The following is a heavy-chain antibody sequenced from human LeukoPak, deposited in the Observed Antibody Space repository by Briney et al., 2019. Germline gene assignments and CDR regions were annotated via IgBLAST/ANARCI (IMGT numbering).Heavy chain of an antibody. CDR3: AKDLIAMVGYMEV. V-gene: IGHV3-23*01. CDR1: GFTLSSYS. CDR2: ISDNGGVT. Sequence: GGPLRHSHAASGFTLSSYSMNWVRQAPGKGLEWVSIISDNGGVTYYAHSVKGRFTISRDNSKNTLYLQMTSLRAEDTAMSYCAKDLIAMVGYMEVWGEGTTVTVSS. J-gene: IGHJ6*03. D-gene: IGHD6-19*01.